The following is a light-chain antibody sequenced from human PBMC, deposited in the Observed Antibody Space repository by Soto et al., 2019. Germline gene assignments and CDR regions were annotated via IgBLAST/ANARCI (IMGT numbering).Light chain of an antibody. CDR1: SSDVGAYNS. V-gene: IGLV2-14*03. Sequence: QSALTQPASVSGSPGQSITLSCTGTSSDVGAYNSVSWYQQHPGKAPKLIIYDVSTRPSGVSNRFSGSKSGNTASLTISWLQAEDEADYYCSSSTTSTTRVFGTGTKLTVL. CDR2: DVS. J-gene: IGLJ1*01. CDR3: SSSTTSTTRV.